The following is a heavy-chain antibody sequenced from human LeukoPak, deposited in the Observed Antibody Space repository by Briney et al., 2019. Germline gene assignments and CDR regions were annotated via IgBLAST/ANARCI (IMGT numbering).Heavy chain of an antibody. Sequence: PSETLSLTCTVSGGSISSYYWSWIWQPAGKGLEWIGRIYTSGSTNYNPSLKSRVTMSVDTSKNQFSLKLSSVTAADTAVYYCARTRMAGTGGWFDPWGQGTLVTVSS. CDR3: ARTRMAGTGGWFDP. CDR1: GGSISSYY. D-gene: IGHD6-19*01. J-gene: IGHJ5*02. CDR2: IYTSGST. V-gene: IGHV4-4*07.